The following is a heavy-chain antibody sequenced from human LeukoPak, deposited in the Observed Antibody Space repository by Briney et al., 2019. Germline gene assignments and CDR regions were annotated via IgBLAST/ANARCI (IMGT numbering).Heavy chain of an antibody. Sequence: GGSLRLSCGASGFTFSNYGMLWVRQAPGKGLDWVAFIRYDGNNKLYADSVKGRFTISRDNSKNTLYLHINSLRAEDTAVYYCVKDNPLDYWGQGILVIVSS. CDR2: IRYDGNNK. CDR3: VKDNPLDY. D-gene: IGHD1-14*01. V-gene: IGHV3-30*02. J-gene: IGHJ4*02. CDR1: GFTFSNYG.